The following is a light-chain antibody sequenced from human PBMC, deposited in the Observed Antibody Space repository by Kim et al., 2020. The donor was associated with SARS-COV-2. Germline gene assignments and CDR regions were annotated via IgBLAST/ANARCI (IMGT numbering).Light chain of an antibody. J-gene: IGKJ4*01. V-gene: IGKV3-20*01. CDR3: KQYRHSPAT. CDR2: GAS. Sequence: EIVLTQSPGTLSLSPGERATLSCRASQSLSTSYLAWYQLKPGQAPSLLIYGASNRATGIPNRFSGSGSGTDFTLTISRLEPEDFAMYYRKQYRHSPATFGGGTKV. CDR1: QSLSTSY.